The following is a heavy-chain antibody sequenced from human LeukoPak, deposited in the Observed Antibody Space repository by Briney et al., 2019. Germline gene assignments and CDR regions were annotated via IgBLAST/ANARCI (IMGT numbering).Heavy chain of an antibody. V-gene: IGHV4-34*01. D-gene: IGHD3-10*01. J-gene: IGHJ5*01. Sequence: KPSETLSLTCAVYGGSFSSYYWSWIRQSPGKGLEWIGEITHSRSTNYNPSLKSRVTISLDTSKSQFSLKLTSVTAADTAVYYSARVTRFTQFGELWFDSWGQGTLLTVSS. CDR1: GGSFSSYY. CDR3: ARVTRFTQFGELWFDS. CDR2: ITHSRST.